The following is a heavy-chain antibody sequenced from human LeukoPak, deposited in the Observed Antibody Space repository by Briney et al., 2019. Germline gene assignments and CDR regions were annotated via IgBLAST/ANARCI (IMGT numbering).Heavy chain of an antibody. V-gene: IGHV4-4*07. Sequence: MPSETLSLTCTVSGGSISSYYWSWIRQPAGKGLEWIGRIYTSGSTNYNPSLKSRVTMSVDTSKNQFSLKLSSVTAADTAVYYCARDTVKRYYYYYGMDVWGQGTTVTVSS. D-gene: IGHD4-17*01. CDR3: ARDTVKRYYYYYGMDV. CDR2: IYTSGST. J-gene: IGHJ6*02. CDR1: GGSISSYY.